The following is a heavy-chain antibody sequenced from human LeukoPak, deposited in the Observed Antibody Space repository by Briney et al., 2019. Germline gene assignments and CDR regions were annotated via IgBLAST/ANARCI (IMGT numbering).Heavy chain of an antibody. CDR2: ISTSDGNT. CDR3: ARGLNIYYGMMTPGDSSFGY. V-gene: IGHV1-18*01. CDR1: GYTFTNYD. D-gene: IGHD3-10*01. J-gene: IGHJ4*02. Sequence: ASVKVSCKASGYTFTNYDISWVRQAPGQGFEWMGRISTSDGNTFYAQKFQGRATMTTDKSTNTAYIELRSLRSDDTAIYYCARGLNIYYGMMTPGDSSFGYWGQGTLVTVSS.